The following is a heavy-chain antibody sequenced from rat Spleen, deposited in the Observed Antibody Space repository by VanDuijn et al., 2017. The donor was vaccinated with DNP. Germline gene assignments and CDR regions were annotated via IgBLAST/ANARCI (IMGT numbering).Heavy chain of an antibody. D-gene: IGHD3-8*01. Sequence: EVQLVESDGGLVQPGRSLKLSCAASGFTFSDYYMAWVRQAPTKGLEWVATISYDGSSTYYRDSVKVRFTIARDNAKTSLHLQMDSLRSEDTATYYCARHRTISPYYYDMDAWGQGVSVTVSS. CDR3: ARHRTISPYYYDMDA. CDR2: ISYDGSST. CDR1: GFTFSDYY. V-gene: IGHV5-29*01. J-gene: IGHJ4*01.